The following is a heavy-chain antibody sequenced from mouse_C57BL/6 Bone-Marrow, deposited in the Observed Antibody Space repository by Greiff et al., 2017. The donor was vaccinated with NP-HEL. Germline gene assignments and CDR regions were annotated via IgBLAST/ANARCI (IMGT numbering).Heavy chain of an antibody. Sequence: QVQLQQSGAELARPGASVKLSCKASGYTFTSYGISWVKQRTGQGLEWIGEIYPRSGNTYYNEKFKGKATLTADKSSSTAYMELRSLTSEDSAVYFCARWDLYSYYAMDYWGQGTSVTVSS. CDR3: ARWDLYSYYAMDY. J-gene: IGHJ4*01. V-gene: IGHV1-81*01. D-gene: IGHD2-1*01. CDR1: GYTFTSYG. CDR2: IYPRSGNT.